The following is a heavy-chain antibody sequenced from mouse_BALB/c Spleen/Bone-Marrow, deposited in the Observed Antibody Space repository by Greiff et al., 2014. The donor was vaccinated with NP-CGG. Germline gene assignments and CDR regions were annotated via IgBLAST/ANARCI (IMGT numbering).Heavy chain of an antibody. Sequence: VQLQESGPGLVAPSQSLSITCTVSGFSLTSYGVHWVRQPPGKDLEWLGVIWAGGSTNYNPALMSRLSISKDNSKSQVFLKMNSLQTDDTAMYYCAREATMITWFAYWGQGTLVTVSA. CDR3: AREATMITWFAY. V-gene: IGHV2-9*02. CDR1: GFSLTSYG. D-gene: IGHD2-4*01. CDR2: IWAGGST. J-gene: IGHJ3*01.